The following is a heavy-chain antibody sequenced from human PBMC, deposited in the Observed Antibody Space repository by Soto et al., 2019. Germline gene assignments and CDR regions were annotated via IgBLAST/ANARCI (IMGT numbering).Heavy chain of an antibody. V-gene: IGHV4-30-2*01. CDR2: IYHSGST. Sequence: SETLSLTCAVSGGSISSGGYSWSWIRQPPGKGLEWIGYIYHSGSTYYNPSLKSRVTISVDRSKNQFSLKLSSVTAADTAVYYCARAIGDRNWFDPWGQGTLVTVSS. J-gene: IGHJ5*02. D-gene: IGHD3-16*01. CDR3: ARAIGDRNWFDP. CDR1: GGSISSGGYS.